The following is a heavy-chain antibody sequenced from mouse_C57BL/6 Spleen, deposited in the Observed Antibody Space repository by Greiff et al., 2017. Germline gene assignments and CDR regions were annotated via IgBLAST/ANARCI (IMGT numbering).Heavy chain of an antibody. V-gene: IGHV1S26*01. D-gene: IGHD2-5*01. CDR3: ARRRDYYSNYEYFDV. CDR1: GYTFTSYT. J-gene: IGHJ1*03. Sequence: QVQLQQPGAELVKPGASVKLSCKASGYTFTSYTMHWVKQRPGQGLEWIGYINPSSGYTKYNQKFKDKATLTADKSSSTAYMQLSSLTSEDSAVYYCARRRDYYSNYEYFDVWGTGTTVTVSS. CDR2: INPSSGYT.